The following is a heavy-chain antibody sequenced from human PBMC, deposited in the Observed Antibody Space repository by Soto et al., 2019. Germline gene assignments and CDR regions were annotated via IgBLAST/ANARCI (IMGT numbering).Heavy chain of an antibody. V-gene: IGHV1-2*02. CDR1: GYTFTGYY. CDR3: ARERAAGIGDYYYYYGMDV. D-gene: IGHD6-13*01. Sequence: ASVKVSCKASGYTFTGYYMHWVRQAPGQGLEWMGWINPNSGGTNYAQKFQGRVTMTRDTSISTAYMELSRLRSDDTAVYYCARERAAGIGDYYYYYGMDVWGQGTTVTV. J-gene: IGHJ6*02. CDR2: INPNSGGT.